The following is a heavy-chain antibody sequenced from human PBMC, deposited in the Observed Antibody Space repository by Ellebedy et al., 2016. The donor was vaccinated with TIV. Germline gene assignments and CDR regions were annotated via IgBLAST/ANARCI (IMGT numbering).Heavy chain of an antibody. V-gene: IGHV1-46*01. D-gene: IGHD1-26*01. Sequence: AASVKVSCKASGYTFTSYYMHWVRQAPGQGLEWMGIINPSGGSTSYAQKFQGRVTMTRDTSTGTVYMELSSLRSEDTAVYYCARDGTGIVGARGYFDYWGQGTLVTVSS. CDR1: GYTFTSYY. J-gene: IGHJ4*02. CDR2: INPSGGST. CDR3: ARDGTGIVGARGYFDY.